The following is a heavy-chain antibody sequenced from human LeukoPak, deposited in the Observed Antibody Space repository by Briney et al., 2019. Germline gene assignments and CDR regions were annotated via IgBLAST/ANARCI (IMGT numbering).Heavy chain of an antibody. CDR1: GFTFSSYW. V-gene: IGHV3-7*01. J-gene: IGHJ5*02. CDR3: ARDVGYDYVWGSYRPIGWFDP. CDR2: IKQDGSEK. D-gene: IGHD3-16*02. Sequence: GESLRLSCAASGFTFSSYWMSWVRQAPGKGLEWVANIKQDGSEKYYVDSVKGRFTISRDNAKNSLYLQMNSLRAEDTAVYYCARDVGYDYVWGSYRPIGWFDPWGQGTLVTVSS.